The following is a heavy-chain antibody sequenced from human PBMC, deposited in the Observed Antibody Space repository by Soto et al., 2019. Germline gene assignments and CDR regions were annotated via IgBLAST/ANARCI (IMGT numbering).Heavy chain of an antibody. CDR3: ARTYYYDSSGYYCIGY. D-gene: IGHD3-22*01. V-gene: IGHV1-2*02. CDR1: GYTFTGYY. J-gene: IGHJ4*02. Sequence: ASVKVSCKASGYTFTGYYMHWVRQAPGQGLEWMGWINPKSGGTKYAQKFQGRVTMTRDTSISTAYMELSSLRYDDTAVYYCARTYYYDSSGYYCIGYWGQGTQVTVSS. CDR2: INPKSGGT.